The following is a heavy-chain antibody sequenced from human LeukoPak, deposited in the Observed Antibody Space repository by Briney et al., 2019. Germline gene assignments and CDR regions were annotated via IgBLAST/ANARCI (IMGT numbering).Heavy chain of an antibody. D-gene: IGHD5-12*01. Sequence: GASVKVSCKASGYTFTSYYIHWVRQAPGQGLEWMGVINPSDGSIGYAQKFQCRVSMTRDKSTSTVYMELSSLRSEDTAVYYCASGTVATFKGYYYYYYMDVWGKGTTVTVSS. J-gene: IGHJ6*03. CDR1: GYTFTSYY. V-gene: IGHV1-46*01. CDR2: INPSDGSI. CDR3: ASGTVATFKGYYYYYYMDV.